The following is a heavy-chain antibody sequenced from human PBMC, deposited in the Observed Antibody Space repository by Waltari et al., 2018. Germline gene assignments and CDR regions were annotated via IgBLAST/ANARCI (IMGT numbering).Heavy chain of an antibody. J-gene: IGHJ5*02. CDR3: ARQQWLRWFDP. CDR1: GGSISSSSYY. V-gene: IGHV4-39*01. D-gene: IGHD6-19*01. CDR2: IYYSGST. Sequence: QLQLQESGPGLVKPSETLSLTCTVSGGSISSSSYYWGWIRQPPGKGLEWIGSIYYSGSTYYNPSLKSRVTISVDTSKNQFSLKLSSVTAADTAVYYCARQQWLRWFDPWGQGTLVTVSS.